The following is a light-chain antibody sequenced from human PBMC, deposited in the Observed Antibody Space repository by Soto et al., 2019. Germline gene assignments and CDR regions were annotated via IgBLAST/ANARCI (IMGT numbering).Light chain of an antibody. CDR1: SSDIGGYNF. CDR3: ASYTTSSNLV. V-gene: IGLV2-14*01. CDR2: AVT. Sequence: QSALTQPASVSGSPGQSITISCTGTSSDIGGYNFVSWYHQHPGKAPKLLIYAVTNRPSGIPDRFSGSKSGNTASLTISGLQAEDGADYYCASYTTSSNLVFGGGTKVTVL. J-gene: IGLJ2*01.